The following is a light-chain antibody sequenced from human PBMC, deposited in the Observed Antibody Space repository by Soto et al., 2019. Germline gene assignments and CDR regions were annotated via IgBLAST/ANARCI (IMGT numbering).Light chain of an antibody. J-gene: IGKJ1*01. CDR1: QSLLHSNGYNY. Sequence: IVMTQSPLSLPVTPGEPASISCRSSQSLLHSNGYNYLDWYLQKPGQSPQLLIYLGSNRASGVPDRFSGSGSGTDFTLKISRVEAEDVGVYYCKQPLQSWTFGQGTKVEIK. CDR2: LGS. CDR3: KQPLQSWT. V-gene: IGKV2-28*01.